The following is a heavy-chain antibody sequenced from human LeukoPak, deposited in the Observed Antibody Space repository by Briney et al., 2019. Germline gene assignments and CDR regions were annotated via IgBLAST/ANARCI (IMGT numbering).Heavy chain of an antibody. CDR2: IIPIFGTA. Sequence: EASVKVSCKASGGTFSSYAISWVRQVPGQGLEWMGGIIPIFGTANYAQKFQGRVTITADESTSTAYMELSSLRSEDTAVYYCARLTTSGDYYYYGMDVWGQGTTVTVSS. CDR1: GGTFSSYA. V-gene: IGHV1-69*13. CDR3: ARLTTSGDYYYYGMDV. J-gene: IGHJ6*02. D-gene: IGHD1-1*01.